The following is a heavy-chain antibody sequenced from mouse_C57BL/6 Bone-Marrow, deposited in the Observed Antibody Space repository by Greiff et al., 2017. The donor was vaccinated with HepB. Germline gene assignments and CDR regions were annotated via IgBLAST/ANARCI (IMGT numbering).Heavy chain of an antibody. CDR2: IWSGGST. CDR3: ARSLYYSAYFGY. CDR1: GFSLTSYG. V-gene: IGHV2-2*01. D-gene: IGHD2-12*01. J-gene: IGHJ2*01. Sequence: VQLQESGPGLVQPSQSLSITCTVSGFSLTSYGVHWVRQSPGKGLEWLGVIWSGGSTDYNAAFISRLSISKDNSKSKVFFKMNSLQADDTAIYYCARSLYYSAYFGYWGEGTTLTVSS.